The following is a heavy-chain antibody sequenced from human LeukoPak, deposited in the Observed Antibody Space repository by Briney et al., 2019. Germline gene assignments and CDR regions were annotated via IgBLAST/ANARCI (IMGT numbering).Heavy chain of an antibody. CDR3: AKDRGYGEHEPFES. CDR2: SAHDEVGK. D-gene: IGHD1-26*01. Sequence: GGSLRLSCAASGFTFSSYSMNWVRQAPGKGLEWVAVSAHDEVGKQFADSVKGRFTLSRDNSRDSVHLQMNRLRDEDTAVYYCAKDRGYGEHEPFESWGQGSLVTVSS. CDR1: GFTFSSYS. V-gene: IGHV3-30*18. J-gene: IGHJ4*02.